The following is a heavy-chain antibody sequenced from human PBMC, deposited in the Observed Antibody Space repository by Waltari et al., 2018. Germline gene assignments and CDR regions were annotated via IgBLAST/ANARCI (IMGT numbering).Heavy chain of an antibody. CDR1: GGSISSYY. CDR3: ARQLSWFDP. J-gene: IGHJ5*02. D-gene: IGHD2-15*01. V-gene: IGHV4-59*01. CDR2: IFSSGIT. Sequence: QVQLQESGPGLVKPSETLSLTCTVSGGSISSYYWSWIRQPPGKGLEWIGYIFSSGITNYNPSLKSRVTISVDTSKNQFSLKLSSVTAADTAVYYCARQLSWFDPWGQGTLVTVSS.